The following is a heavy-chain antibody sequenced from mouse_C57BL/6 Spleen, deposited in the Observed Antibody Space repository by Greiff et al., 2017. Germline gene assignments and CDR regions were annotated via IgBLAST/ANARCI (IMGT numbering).Heavy chain of an antibody. V-gene: IGHV1-52*01. D-gene: IGHD2-3*01. J-gene: IGHJ4*01. Sequence: QVQLQQPGAELVRPGSSVKLSCKASGYTFTSYWMHWVKQRPIQGLEWIGNIDPSDSETHYNQKFKDKATLTVDKSSSTAYMQLSSLTSEDSAVYYCARYDGYSHYYAMDYWGQGTSVTVSS. CDR1: GYTFTSYW. CDR2: IDPSDSET. CDR3: ARYDGYSHYYAMDY.